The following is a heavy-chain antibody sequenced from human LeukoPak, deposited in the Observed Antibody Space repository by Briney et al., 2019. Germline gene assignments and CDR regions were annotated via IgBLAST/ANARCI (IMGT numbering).Heavy chain of an antibody. CDR3: ARVLYEAEAFDY. V-gene: IGHV1-69*04. CDR2: IIPILGIA. CDR1: GGTFSSYA. Sequence: SVKVSCKASGGTFSSYAISWVRQAPGQGLEWMGRIIPILGIANYAQKFQGRVTIAADKSTSTAYMELSSLRSEDTAVYYCARVLYEAEAFDYWGQGTLVTVSS. D-gene: IGHD2-15*01. J-gene: IGHJ4*02.